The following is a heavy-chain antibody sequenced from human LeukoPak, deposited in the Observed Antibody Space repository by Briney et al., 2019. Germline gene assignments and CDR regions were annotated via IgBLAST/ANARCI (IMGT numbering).Heavy chain of an antibody. D-gene: IGHD4-17*01. CDR1: GGTFSSYA. CDR2: IIPIFGTA. Sequence: SVKVSCKASGGTFSSYAISRVRQAPGQGLEWMGGIIPIFGTANYAQKFQGRVTITADESTSTAYMELSSLRSEDTAVYYCARKGRYGDYVNWFDPWGQGTLVTVSS. CDR3: ARKGRYGDYVNWFDP. J-gene: IGHJ5*02. V-gene: IGHV1-69*01.